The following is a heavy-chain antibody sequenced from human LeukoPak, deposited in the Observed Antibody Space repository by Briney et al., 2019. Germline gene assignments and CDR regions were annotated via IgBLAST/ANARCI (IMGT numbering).Heavy chain of an antibody. J-gene: IGHJ3*02. CDR2: IYYSGST. Sequence: SETLSLTCTVSGGFINSYYWSWIRQPPGKGREWIGYIYYSGSTNYNPSLTSRVTISVDRNKNQFSLKLSSVTAADTAMYYCARRAADDAFDIWGQGTMVTVSS. CDR1: GGFINSYY. CDR3: ARRAADDAFDI. V-gene: IGHV4-59*08.